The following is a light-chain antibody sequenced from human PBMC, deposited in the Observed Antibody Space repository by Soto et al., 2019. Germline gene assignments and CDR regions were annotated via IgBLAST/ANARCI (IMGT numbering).Light chain of an antibody. Sequence: AIQMTQSPSSLSASVGDRVTITCRASQGIRNDLGWYQQKPGKAPKLLMYAASSLQSGVPSRFSGSGSGTDFTLTISSLQAEYGATYYCLQEYAYPLTFGGGTKVEIK. CDR2: AAS. V-gene: IGKV1-6*01. J-gene: IGKJ4*01. CDR1: QGIRND. CDR3: LQEYAYPLT.